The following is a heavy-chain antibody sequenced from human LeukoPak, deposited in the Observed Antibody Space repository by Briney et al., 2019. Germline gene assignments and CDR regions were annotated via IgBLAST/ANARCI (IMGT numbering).Heavy chain of an antibody. Sequence: ASVKVFCXASGYTFTGYYMHWVRQAPGQGLGWMGWINPNSGSTNYAQKFQGRVTMTRDTSISTAYMELSRLRSDDTAVYYCARSDYDSSGYYLGYWGQGTLVTVSS. V-gene: IGHV1-2*02. CDR1: GYTFTGYY. CDR2: INPNSGST. D-gene: IGHD3-22*01. CDR3: ARSDYDSSGYYLGY. J-gene: IGHJ4*02.